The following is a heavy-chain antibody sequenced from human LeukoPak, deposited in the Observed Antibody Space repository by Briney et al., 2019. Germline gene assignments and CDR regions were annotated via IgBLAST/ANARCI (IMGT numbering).Heavy chain of an antibody. CDR1: GFTFSSYV. Sequence: PGGSLRLSCAASGFTFSSYVMSWVRQAPGKGLEWVSGISGSGGSTYYADSVKGRFTISRDNSKNTLYLQMNSLRAEDTAVYYCAKHLIIFGSGTGMDVWGQGTTVTVFS. V-gene: IGHV3-23*01. CDR2: ISGSGGST. CDR3: AKHLIIFGSGTGMDV. D-gene: IGHD3-10*01. J-gene: IGHJ6*02.